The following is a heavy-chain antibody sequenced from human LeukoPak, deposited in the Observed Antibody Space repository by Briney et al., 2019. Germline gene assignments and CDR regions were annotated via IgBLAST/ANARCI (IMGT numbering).Heavy chain of an antibody. J-gene: IGHJ4*02. V-gene: IGHV1-3*01. CDR3: ARDLGVRDYYFDY. D-gene: IGHD3-10*01. CDR1: GYTFTSYA. Sequence: VASVKVSCKASGYTFTSYAMHWVRQAPGQRLEWMGWINAGNGNTKYSQKFQGRVTITRDTSASTAYMELSSLRSEDTAVYYCARDLGVRDYYFDYWGQGTLVTVSS. CDR2: INAGNGNT.